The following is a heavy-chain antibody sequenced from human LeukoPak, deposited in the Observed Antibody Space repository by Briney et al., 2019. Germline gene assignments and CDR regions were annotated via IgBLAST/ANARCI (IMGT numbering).Heavy chain of an antibody. J-gene: IGHJ3*02. D-gene: IGHD3-22*01. Sequence: GGSLRLSCAASGFTFSSYAMLWVRQAPGKGIEWVAVISYDGSNKYYGDSVKGRFAISRDNSKNTLYLQMNSLRAEDTAVYYCARSITMIVGDAFDIWGQGTMVTVSS. CDR3: ARSITMIVGDAFDI. CDR1: GFTFSSYA. CDR2: ISYDGSNK. V-gene: IGHV3-30*01.